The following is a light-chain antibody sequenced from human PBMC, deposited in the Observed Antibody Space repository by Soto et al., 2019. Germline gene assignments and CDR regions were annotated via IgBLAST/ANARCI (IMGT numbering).Light chain of an antibody. CDR2: GAS. V-gene: IGKV3-20*01. Sequence: EIVLTQSPGTLSLSPGERATLSCRASQSVSSRYLAWYQQKPGQAPRLLMYGASSRATGIPDRFSGSGSGPAFTLAISRLEPEDFRVYYCQQYGSSPPYTCGQGTKLEIK. J-gene: IGKJ2*01. CDR1: QSVSSRY. CDR3: QQYGSSPPYT.